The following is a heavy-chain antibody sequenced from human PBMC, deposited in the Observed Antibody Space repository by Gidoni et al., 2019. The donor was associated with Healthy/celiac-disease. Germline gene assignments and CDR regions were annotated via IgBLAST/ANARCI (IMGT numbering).Heavy chain of an antibody. CDR3: ARGPYTIFGVVRRSAPGGGNWFDP. V-gene: IGHV4-31*03. CDR1: GGSISSGGYY. CDR2: IYYSGST. D-gene: IGHD3-3*01. Sequence: QVQLQESGPGLVKPSQTLSLTCTVSGGSISSGGYYWSWIRQHPGKGLEWIGYIYYSGSTYYNPSLKSRVTISVDTSKNQFALKLSSVTAADTAVYYCARGPYTIFGVVRRSAPGGGNWFDPWGQGTLVTVSS. J-gene: IGHJ5*02.